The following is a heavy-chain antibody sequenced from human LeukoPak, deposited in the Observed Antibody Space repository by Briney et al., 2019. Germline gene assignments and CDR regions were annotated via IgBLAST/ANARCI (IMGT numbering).Heavy chain of an antibody. CDR1: GFTFSNAW. CDR3: TTDLRYFDRTGFAFDV. J-gene: IGHJ3*01. CDR2: ITSKTDGGTT. Sequence: PGGSLRLSCAASGFTFSNAWMGWVRQAPGKGLEWVGRITSKTDGGTTDYVAPVKGRFTISRDDAKNTLYLQMNSLKTDDTAVYCCTTDLRYFDRTGFAFDVWGQGTLVTVSS. D-gene: IGHD3-9*01. V-gene: IGHV3-15*01.